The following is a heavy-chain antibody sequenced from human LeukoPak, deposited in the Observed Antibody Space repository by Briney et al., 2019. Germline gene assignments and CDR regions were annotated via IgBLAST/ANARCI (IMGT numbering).Heavy chain of an antibody. D-gene: IGHD6-19*01. J-gene: IGHJ3*02. V-gene: IGHV3-30*03. Sequence: GGSLRLSCAASGFTFSSYGMHWVRQAPGKGLEWVAVISYDGSNKYYADSVKGRFTISRDNSKNTLYLQMNSLRAEDTAVYYCARDKVAVAYSSGAFDIWGQGAMVTVSS. CDR2: ISYDGSNK. CDR3: ARDKVAVAYSSGAFDI. CDR1: GFTFSSYG.